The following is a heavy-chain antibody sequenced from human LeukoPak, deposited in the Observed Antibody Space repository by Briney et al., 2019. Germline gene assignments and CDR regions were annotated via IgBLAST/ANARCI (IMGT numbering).Heavy chain of an antibody. Sequence: GGSLRLSCAASGFTFGSYAMSWVRQAPGKGLEWVSSISGSGGSTYYADSVKGRFTISRDNSKNTLYLQMNSLRAEDTAVYYCATPPTVTRNYWGQGTLVTVSS. CDR3: ATPPTVTRNY. CDR1: GFTFGSYA. V-gene: IGHV3-23*01. D-gene: IGHD4-17*01. CDR2: ISGSGGST. J-gene: IGHJ4*02.